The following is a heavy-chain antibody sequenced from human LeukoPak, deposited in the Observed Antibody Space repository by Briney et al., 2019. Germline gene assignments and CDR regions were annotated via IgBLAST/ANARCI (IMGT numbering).Heavy chain of an antibody. D-gene: IGHD6-19*01. CDR3: ARRSSGWYVTDY. CDR1: GGSISSYY. CDR2: IYYSGST. J-gene: IGHJ4*02. Sequence: SETLSLTCTVSGGSISSYYWGWIRQPPGKGLEWIGSIYYSGSTYYNPSLKSRVTISVDTSKNQFSLKLSSVTAADTAVYYCARRSSGWYVTDYWGQGTLVTVSS. V-gene: IGHV4-39*07.